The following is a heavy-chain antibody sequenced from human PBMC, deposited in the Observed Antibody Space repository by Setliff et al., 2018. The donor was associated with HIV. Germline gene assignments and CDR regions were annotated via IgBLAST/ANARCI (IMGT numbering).Heavy chain of an antibody. J-gene: IGHJ4*02. D-gene: IGHD5-12*01. CDR1: GGSFSDYS. Sequence: SETLSLTCAVYGGSFSDYSWSWIRQPPGKGLEWIGEISYSGSTNYNPSLKSRVTISIDTSKNQFSLRLTSVTAADTAVYYCAKSPGFSGYGGSGWGQGTLVTVS. CDR2: ISYSGST. CDR3: AKSPGFSGYGGSG. V-gene: IGHV4-34*01.